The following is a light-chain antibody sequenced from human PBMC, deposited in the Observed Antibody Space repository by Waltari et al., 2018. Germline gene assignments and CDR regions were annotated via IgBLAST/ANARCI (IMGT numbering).Light chain of an antibody. CDR2: KAS. CDR1: QSIITW. J-gene: IGKJ1*01. Sequence: DIQMTQSPSTLSVSVGDRVTITCRASQSIITWLAWYQQIPGKAPKVLIYKASNLQSGVPSRFSGSGSVTEFTLTISSLQPDNFGTYYCQQYNSFPTFGQGTKVEIK. CDR3: QQYNSFPT. V-gene: IGKV1-5*03.